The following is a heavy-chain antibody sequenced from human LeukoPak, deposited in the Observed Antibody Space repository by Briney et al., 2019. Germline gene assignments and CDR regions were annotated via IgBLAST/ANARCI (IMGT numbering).Heavy chain of an antibody. CDR1: GYTFTSYA. Sequence: ASVKVSCKASGYTFTSYAMNWVRQAPGQGLEWMGWINTNTGNPTYAQGFTGRFVFSLDTSVSTAYLQISSLKAEDTAVYYCAGTYYYDSSGYYYPFDYWGQGTLVTVSS. CDR3: AGTYYYDSSGYYYPFDY. V-gene: IGHV7-4-1*02. J-gene: IGHJ4*02. CDR2: INTNTGNP. D-gene: IGHD3-22*01.